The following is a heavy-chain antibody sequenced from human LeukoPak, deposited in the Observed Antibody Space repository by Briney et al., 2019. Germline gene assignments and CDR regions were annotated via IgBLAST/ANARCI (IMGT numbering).Heavy chain of an antibody. CDR2: ISSSSSYI. D-gene: IGHD6-13*01. Sequence: GGSLRLSCAASGLTFSSYSMNWVRQAPGKGLEWVSSISSSSSYIYYADSVKGRFTISRDNAKNSLYLQMNNLRVEDTAVYYCARQRLYSSSWYAGNYWGQGTLVTVSS. J-gene: IGHJ4*02. V-gene: IGHV3-21*01. CDR1: GLTFSSYS. CDR3: ARQRLYSSSWYAGNY.